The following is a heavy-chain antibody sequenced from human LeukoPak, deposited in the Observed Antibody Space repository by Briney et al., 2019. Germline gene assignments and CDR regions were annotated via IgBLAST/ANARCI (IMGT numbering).Heavy chain of an antibody. Sequence: GGSLTLSHAPSGFSFRRHWMSWVRQAPGQGLGWVANINQDGSEKYYVDSVKGRFTIPRDNNNNSLYLQMNSLRAENTAVYYYARDGVAEGIYFDCWGQGNLVKVSS. V-gene: IGHV3-7*01. D-gene: IGHD3-16*01. CDR3: ARDGVAEGIYFDC. CDR2: INQDGSEK. CDR1: GFSFRRHW. J-gene: IGHJ4*02.